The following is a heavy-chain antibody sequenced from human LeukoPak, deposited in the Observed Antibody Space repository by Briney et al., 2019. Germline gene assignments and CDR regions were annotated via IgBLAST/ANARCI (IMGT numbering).Heavy chain of an antibody. V-gene: IGHV1-2*02. D-gene: IGHD3-22*01. J-gene: IGHJ4*02. CDR3: ARVNYYDSSGSDEAYFDY. CDR1: VYTFTGYY. CDR2: INPNSGGT. Sequence: GASVTVSCKASVYTFTGYYMHWVRQAPGQGLEWMGWINPNSGGTNYAQKFQGRVTMTRDTSISTAYMELSRLRSDDTAVYYCARVNYYDSSGSDEAYFDYWGQGTLVTVSS.